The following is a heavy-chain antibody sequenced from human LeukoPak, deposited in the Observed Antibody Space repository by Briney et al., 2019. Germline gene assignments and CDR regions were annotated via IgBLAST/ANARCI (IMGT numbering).Heavy chain of an antibody. V-gene: IGHV3-53*01. D-gene: IGHD3-22*01. CDR2: IYSGGST. Sequence: GGSLRLSCAASGFTFSSNYMSWVRQAPGKGLEWVSVIYSGGSTYYADSVKGRFTISRDNSKNTLYLQMNSLRAEDTAVYYCARDRSGYQGWYFDLWGRGTLVTVSS. CDR3: ARDRSGYQGWYFDL. J-gene: IGHJ2*01. CDR1: GFTFSSNY.